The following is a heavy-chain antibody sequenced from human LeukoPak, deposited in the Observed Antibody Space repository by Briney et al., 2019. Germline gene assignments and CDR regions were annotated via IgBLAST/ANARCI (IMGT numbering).Heavy chain of an antibody. CDR3: ARVTGGGYDYYYYYYMDV. CDR2: IYYSGST. J-gene: IGHJ6*03. D-gene: IGHD6-25*01. CDR1: GGSTSSYY. Sequence: PSETLSLTCTVSGGSTSSYYWSWIRQPPGKGLEWIGYIYYSGSTNYNLSLKSRVTISVDTSKNQFSLKLSSVTAADTAVYYCARVTGGGYDYYYYYYMDVWGKGTTVTVSS. V-gene: IGHV4-59*01.